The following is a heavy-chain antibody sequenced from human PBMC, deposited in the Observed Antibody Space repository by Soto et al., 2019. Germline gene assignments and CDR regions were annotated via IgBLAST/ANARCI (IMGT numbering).Heavy chain of an antibody. Sequence: PGGSLRLSCAASGFTFCSYGMHWVRQAPGKGLEWVAVISYDGSNKYYADSVKGRFTISRDNSKNTLYLQMNSLRAEDTAVYYCAKDLGNYYDSSGYYLGPYYFDHWGQGALVTVSS. J-gene: IGHJ4*02. CDR3: AKDLGNYYDSSGYYLGPYYFDH. D-gene: IGHD3-22*01. CDR1: GFTFCSYG. CDR2: ISYDGSNK. V-gene: IGHV3-30*18.